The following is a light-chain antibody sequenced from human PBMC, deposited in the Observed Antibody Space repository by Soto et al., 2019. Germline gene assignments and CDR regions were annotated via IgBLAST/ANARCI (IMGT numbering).Light chain of an antibody. J-gene: IGKJ1*01. CDR2: GAS. CDR1: QSVFSS. CDR3: QQYNNWPRT. Sequence: EIVMTQSPATLSVSPGERATLSCRASQSVFSSLAWYQQKPGQAPRLLIYGASTRATGTPARFSGSGSGTEFTLTINSLQPEDFAVYYCQQYNNWPRTFGQGTKVDIK. V-gene: IGKV3-15*01.